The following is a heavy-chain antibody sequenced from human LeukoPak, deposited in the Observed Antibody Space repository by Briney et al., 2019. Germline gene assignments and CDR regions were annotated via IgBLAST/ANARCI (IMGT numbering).Heavy chain of an antibody. D-gene: IGHD3-22*01. Sequence: GGSLRLSCAASGFTVSSNYMSWVRQAPGKGLEWVSVIYTGGSTNYADSVKGRFTISRHNSNNTLYLQMNSLRAEDTAVYYCAREYGSGYYYFDYWGQGTLVTVSS. J-gene: IGHJ4*02. CDR2: IYTGGST. V-gene: IGHV3-53*04. CDR1: GFTVSSNY. CDR3: AREYGSGYYYFDY.